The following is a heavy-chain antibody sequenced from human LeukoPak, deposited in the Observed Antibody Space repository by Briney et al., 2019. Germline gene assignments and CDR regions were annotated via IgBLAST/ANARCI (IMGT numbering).Heavy chain of an antibody. D-gene: IGHD1-1*01. Sequence: SVKVSCKASGYTFTRYYMHWVRQAPGQGLEWMGGIIPIFGTANYAQKFQGRVTITTGESTSTAYMELSSLRSEDTAVYYCARGPELERFDYWGQGTLVTVSS. V-gene: IGHV1-69*05. CDR1: GYTFTRYY. CDR3: ARGPELERFDY. J-gene: IGHJ4*02. CDR2: IIPIFGTA.